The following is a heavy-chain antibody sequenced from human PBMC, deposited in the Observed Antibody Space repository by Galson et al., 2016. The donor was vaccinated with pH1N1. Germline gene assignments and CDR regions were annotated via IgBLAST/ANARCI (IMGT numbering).Heavy chain of an antibody. Sequence: ETLSLTCTVSGGSISSHYWSWIRQPPGKGLEWIGYIYYSGNTNYNSSLKSRVTISVDRSKNHFSLRLSSVTAADTAVYFCARGDYDIFDGSHNTWYFDLWGRGTLVTVSS. CDR1: GGSISSHY. V-gene: IGHV4-59*11. CDR2: IYYSGNT. J-gene: IGHJ2*01. D-gene: IGHD3-9*01. CDR3: ARGDYDIFDGSHNTWYFDL.